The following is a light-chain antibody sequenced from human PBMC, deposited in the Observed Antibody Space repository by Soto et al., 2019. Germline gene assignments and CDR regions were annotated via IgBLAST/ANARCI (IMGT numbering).Light chain of an antibody. Sequence: DIQMTQSPPTLSASVGDRVTITCRASQSIDNWLAWYQQKPGEGPKILVYEASTLQSGVPSRFSGSGSRTKFTLTITVLQPDDFATYYCQQYDSFPLAFGGGTKVEIK. J-gene: IGKJ4*01. CDR3: QQYDSFPLA. V-gene: IGKV1-5*03. CDR1: QSIDNW. CDR2: EAS.